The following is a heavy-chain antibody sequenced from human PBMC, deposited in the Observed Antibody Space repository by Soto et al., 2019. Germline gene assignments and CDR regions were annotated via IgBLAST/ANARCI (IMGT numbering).Heavy chain of an antibody. CDR1: GFTFSSHA. Sequence: EVQLVESGGGLVKPGGSLRLSCAASGFTFSSHAMNWVRQAPGKGLEWVSSNDSSSSFIYYADSVKGRFTISRDNAKDSLYLQMSSLRAEDTAVYYCARDPLWFGEIGDFDYWGQGALVTVSS. D-gene: IGHD3-10*01. CDR3: ARDPLWFGEIGDFDY. V-gene: IGHV3-21*01. CDR2: NDSSSSFI. J-gene: IGHJ4*02.